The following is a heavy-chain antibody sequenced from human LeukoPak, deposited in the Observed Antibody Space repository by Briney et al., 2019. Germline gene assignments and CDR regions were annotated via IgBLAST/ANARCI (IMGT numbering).Heavy chain of an antibody. V-gene: IGHV3-66*01. CDR1: GFSVSNNY. D-gene: IGHD3-10*01. CDR3: AREETAMVFDP. CDR2: IYSGGST. Sequence: PGGSLRLSCAASGFSVSNNYMSWVRQAPGQGLEWVSVIYSGGSTFYADSVKGRFTISRDNSKNTLYLQMNSLRAEDTAVYYCAREETAMVFDPWGQGTLVTVSS. J-gene: IGHJ5*02.